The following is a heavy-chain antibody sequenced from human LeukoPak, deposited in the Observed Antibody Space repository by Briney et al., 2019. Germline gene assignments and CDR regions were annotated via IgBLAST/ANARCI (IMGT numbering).Heavy chain of an antibody. V-gene: IGHV3-9*02. CDR2: ISWNSGSI. Sequence: PGRSLRLSCAASGFTSDDYAMHWVRQAPGKGLEWVSGISWNSGSIGYADSVKGRFTISRDNAKNSLYLQMNSLRAEDMALYYCAKDMGRYFDWTFDYWGQGTLVTVSS. D-gene: IGHD3-9*01. J-gene: IGHJ4*02. CDR1: GFTSDDYA. CDR3: AKDMGRYFDWTFDY.